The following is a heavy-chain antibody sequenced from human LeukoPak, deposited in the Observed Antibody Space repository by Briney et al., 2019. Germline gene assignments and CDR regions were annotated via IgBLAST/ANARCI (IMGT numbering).Heavy chain of an antibody. CDR1: GFTFSSYS. CDR2: ISSSGSTI. CDR3: ASLYGMDV. Sequence: GGSLRLSCAASGFTFSSYSMNWVRQAPGKGLEWVSYISSSGSTIYYADSVKGRLTISRDNAKNSLYLQLSSLRDEDTAVYYCASLYGMDVWGQGTTVTVSS. J-gene: IGHJ6*02. V-gene: IGHV3-48*02.